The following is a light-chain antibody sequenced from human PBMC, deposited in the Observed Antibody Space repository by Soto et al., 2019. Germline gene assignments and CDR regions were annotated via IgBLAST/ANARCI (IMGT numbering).Light chain of an antibody. CDR1: QSISNY. J-gene: IGKJ4*01. CDR2: AAS. Sequence: DIQMTQSPSSLSASVGDRVTITCRASQSISNYLNCYQHKPGKAPKLLIYAASILQSGVPSEFSGSGSGTDFTLTISSLQPEDFATYYCQQSFTTPLTFGGGTKIEIK. V-gene: IGKV1-39*01. CDR3: QQSFTTPLT.